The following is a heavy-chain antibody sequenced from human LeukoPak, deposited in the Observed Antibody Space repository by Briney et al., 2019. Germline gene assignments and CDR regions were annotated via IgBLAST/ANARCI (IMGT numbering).Heavy chain of an antibody. D-gene: IGHD3-22*01. Sequence: ASVKVSCEASGYTFTSYGISWVRQAPGQGLERMGWISAYNGNTNYAQKLQGRVTMTTDTSTSTAYMELRSLRSDDTAVYYCARDLYHYDSSGYSIAWGQGTLVTVSS. J-gene: IGHJ4*02. CDR2: ISAYNGNT. CDR3: ARDLYHYDSSGYSIA. V-gene: IGHV1-18*01. CDR1: GYTFTSYG.